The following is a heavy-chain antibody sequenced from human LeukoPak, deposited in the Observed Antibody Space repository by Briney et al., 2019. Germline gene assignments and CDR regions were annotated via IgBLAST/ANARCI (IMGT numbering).Heavy chain of an antibody. J-gene: IGHJ2*01. CDR3: AGKYSSGWYRWYIDL. CDR1: GGSISSSNW. V-gene: IGHV4-4*02. D-gene: IGHD6-19*01. CDR2: TSHTGNT. Sequence: SETLSLTCAVSGGSISSSNWWSWVRQPPGKGLEWIGETSHTGNTNYNPSLKSRVAISVDNSKNQFSLNLSSVTAADTAVYYCAGKYSSGWYRWYIDLWGRGTLVTVSS.